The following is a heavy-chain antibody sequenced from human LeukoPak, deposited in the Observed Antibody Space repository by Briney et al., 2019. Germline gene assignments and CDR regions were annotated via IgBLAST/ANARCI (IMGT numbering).Heavy chain of an antibody. Sequence: GGSLRLSCAASGFTFSSYAMSWVRQAPGKGLEWVSGISWNSGSIGYADSVKGRFTISRDNAKNSLYLQMNSLRAEDTALYYCAKGSGSGYSYGVDYWGQGTLVTVSS. D-gene: IGHD5-18*01. CDR1: GFTFSSYA. V-gene: IGHV3-9*01. J-gene: IGHJ4*02. CDR3: AKGSGSGYSYGVDY. CDR2: ISWNSGSI.